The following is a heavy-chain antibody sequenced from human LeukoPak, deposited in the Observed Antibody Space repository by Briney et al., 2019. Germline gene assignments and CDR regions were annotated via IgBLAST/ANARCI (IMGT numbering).Heavy chain of an antibody. CDR3: ARHPTKWELRLSLDY. CDR2: INHSGST. Sequence: SETLSLTCAVYGGSVSAYYWSWIRQPPGKGLEWIGEINHSGSTNYNPSLKSRVVISVDTSKNQFSLNMNSVTAADTAVYYCARHPTKWELRLSLDYWGQGTLVTVSS. V-gene: IGHV4-34*01. CDR1: GGSVSAYY. J-gene: IGHJ4*02. D-gene: IGHD1-26*01.